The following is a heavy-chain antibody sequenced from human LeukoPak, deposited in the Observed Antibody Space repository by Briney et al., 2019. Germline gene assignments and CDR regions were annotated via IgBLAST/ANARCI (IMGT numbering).Heavy chain of an antibody. V-gene: IGHV3-23*01. J-gene: IGHJ4*02. Sequence: GGSLRLSCAASGFTFSSYAMSWVRQAPGKGLEWVSAISGSGGSTYYADSVKGRFTISRDNSKNTLYLQMNSLRAEDTAIYYCAKDLRRTYYDSSGPLDYWGQGTLVTVSS. CDR3: AKDLRRTYYDSSGPLDY. D-gene: IGHD3-22*01. CDR2: ISGSGGST. CDR1: GFTFSSYA.